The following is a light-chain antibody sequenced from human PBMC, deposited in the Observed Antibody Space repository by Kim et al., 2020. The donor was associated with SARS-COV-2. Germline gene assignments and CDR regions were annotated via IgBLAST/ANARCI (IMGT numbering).Light chain of an antibody. J-gene: IGLJ1*01. CDR2: DVR. V-gene: IGLV2-14*03. CDR3: SSFRSSSNYV. Sequence: GQSIAISCTGTSTDVGDYDFVSWYQQHPGKAPKLMIFDVRHRPSGVSNRFSGTKYGNTAYLTISGLQAEDEADYYCSSFRSSSNYVFGTGTKVTVL. CDR1: STDVGDYDF.